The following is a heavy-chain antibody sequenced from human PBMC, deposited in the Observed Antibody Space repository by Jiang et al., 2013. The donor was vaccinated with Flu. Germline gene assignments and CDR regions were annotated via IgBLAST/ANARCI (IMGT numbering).Heavy chain of an antibody. J-gene: IGHJ4*02. CDR3: ARGSRRLVYFDY. CDR2: INHSGST. D-gene: IGHD1-26*01. Sequence: LLKPSETLSLTCAVYGGSFSGYYWSWIRQPPGKGLEWIGEINHSGSTNYNPSLKSRVTISVDTSKNQFSLKLSSVTAADTAVYYCARGSRRLVYFDYWGQGTLVTVSS. V-gene: IGHV4-34*01. CDR1: GGSFSGYY.